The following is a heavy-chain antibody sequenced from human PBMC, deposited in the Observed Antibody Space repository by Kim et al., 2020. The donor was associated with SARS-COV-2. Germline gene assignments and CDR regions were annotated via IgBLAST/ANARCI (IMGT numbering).Heavy chain of an antibody. CDR3: ARDYCSSTSCYEGV. V-gene: IGHV1-69*01. D-gene: IGHD2-2*01. Sequence: AQKFQGRVTITADESTSPAYMELSSLRSEDTAVYYCARDYCSSTSCYEGVWGQGTTVTVSS. J-gene: IGHJ6*02.